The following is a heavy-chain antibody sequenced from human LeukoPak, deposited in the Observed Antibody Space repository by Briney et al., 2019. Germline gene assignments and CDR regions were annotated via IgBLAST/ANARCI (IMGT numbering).Heavy chain of an antibody. CDR3: ARPGVPGSCRAYNWFDP. CDR1: GGSLSGYY. D-gene: IGHD1-26*01. Sequence: SETLSLTCAVYGGSLSGYYWSWIRQPPGKGLEWIGEINHSGSTNYNPSLKSRVTISVDTSKNQFSLKLSSVTAADTAVYYCARPGVPGSCRAYNWFDPWGQGTLVTVSS. J-gene: IGHJ5*02. CDR2: INHSGST. V-gene: IGHV4-34*01.